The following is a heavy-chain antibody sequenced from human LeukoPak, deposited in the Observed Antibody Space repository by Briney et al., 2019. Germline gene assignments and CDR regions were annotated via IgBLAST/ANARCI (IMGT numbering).Heavy chain of an antibody. V-gene: IGHV3-23*01. D-gene: IGHD3-10*01. CDR2: ISGSGGST. Sequence: GGSLRLSCAASGFTLSSYAMSWVRQAPGKGLEWVSAISGSGGSTYYADSVKGRFTISRDNSKNTLYLQMNSLRAEDTAVYYCAKAPLYYYGSGSYNDYWGQGTLVTVSS. CDR1: GFTLSSYA. CDR3: AKAPLYYYGSGSYNDY. J-gene: IGHJ4*02.